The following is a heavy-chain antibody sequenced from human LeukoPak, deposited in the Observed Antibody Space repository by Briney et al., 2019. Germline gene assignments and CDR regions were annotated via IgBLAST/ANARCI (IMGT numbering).Heavy chain of an antibody. J-gene: IGHJ4*02. D-gene: IGHD3-10*01. CDR2: ISYDGSNK. CDR3: AKDRSITMVRETLDY. Sequence: GGSLRLSCAASGFTFSSYGMHWVRQAPGKGLEWVAVISYDGSNKYYADSVEGRFTISRDNSKNTLYLQMNSLRAEDTAVYYCAKDRSITMVRETLDYWGQGTLVTVSS. V-gene: IGHV3-30*18. CDR1: GFTFSSYG.